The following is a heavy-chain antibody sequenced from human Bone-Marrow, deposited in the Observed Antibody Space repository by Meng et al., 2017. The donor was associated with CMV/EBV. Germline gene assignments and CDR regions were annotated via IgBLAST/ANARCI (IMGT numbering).Heavy chain of an antibody. CDR1: GFTFNDSA. J-gene: IGHJ4*02. CDR2: ISWNSDNI. V-gene: IGHV3-9*01. D-gene: IGHD1-26*01. Sequence: GGSMRLSCAASGFTFNDSAMHWVRQVPGKGLEWVSGISWNSDNIGYADSVKGRLTITRDNARNSLYLQMNSLRPEDTALYYCAKDKRRGLGAMVLDSWGQGRLVTVSS. CDR3: AKDKRRGLGAMVLDS.